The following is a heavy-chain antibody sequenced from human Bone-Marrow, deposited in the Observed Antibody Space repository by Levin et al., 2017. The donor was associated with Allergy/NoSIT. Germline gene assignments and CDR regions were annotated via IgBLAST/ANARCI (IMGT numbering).Heavy chain of an antibody. CDR1: GYDFSSYW. CDR2: IYPGDSGT. D-gene: IGHD3-10*01. J-gene: IGHJ6*04. V-gene: IGHV5-51*01. Sequence: PGGSLRLSCQASGYDFSSYWVGWVRQMPGKGLEWVGIIYPGDSGTRYSPSFEDHVTISADKSTRIAYLQWRSLKAADTAVYYCARRWSVASRGHAMDVWGEGTTVIVSS. CDR3: ARRWSVASRGHAMDV.